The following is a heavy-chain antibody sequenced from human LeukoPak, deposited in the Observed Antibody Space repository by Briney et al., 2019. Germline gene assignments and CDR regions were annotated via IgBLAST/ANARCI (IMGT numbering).Heavy chain of an antibody. Sequence: PGGSLRLSCAASGFTVSSSYMSWVRQAPGKGLEWVSLIYNAGSTYYADSVKGRFTISSDNSKNTLYLQMNSLRAEDTAVYYCARKTPRFGDYDYWGQGTLVTVSS. CDR2: IYNAGST. CDR1: GFTVSSSY. CDR3: ARKTPRFGDYDY. D-gene: IGHD2-15*01. V-gene: IGHV3-66*01. J-gene: IGHJ4*02.